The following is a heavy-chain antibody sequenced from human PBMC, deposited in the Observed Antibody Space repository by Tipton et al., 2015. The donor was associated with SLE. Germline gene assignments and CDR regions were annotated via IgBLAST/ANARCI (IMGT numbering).Heavy chain of an antibody. CDR2: IDILSDF. CDR3: ARSGPTLHAFDI. D-gene: IGHD3-10*01. Sequence: GSLRLSCTGTGFIFNNYAINWVRQAPGKGLVWVSSIDILSDFNHADSVKGRFTVSRDKAKNSVFLQMDSLRVEDTGVYYCARSGPTLHAFDIWGQGTMFTVSS. J-gene: IGHJ3*02. CDR1: GFIFNNYA. V-gene: IGHV3-69-1*02.